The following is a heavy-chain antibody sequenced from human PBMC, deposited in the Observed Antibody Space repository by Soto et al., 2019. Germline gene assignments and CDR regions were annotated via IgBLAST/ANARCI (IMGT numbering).Heavy chain of an antibody. CDR3: AKDLWFGEFADNWFDP. V-gene: IGHV3-23*01. J-gene: IGHJ5*02. Sequence: GGSLRLSCAASGFTFSSYAMSWVRQAPGKGLEWVSAISGSGGSTYYADSVKGRFTISRDNSKNTLYLQMNSLRAEDTAVYYCAKDLWFGEFADNWFDPWGQGTLVTVSS. D-gene: IGHD3-10*01. CDR2: ISGSGGST. CDR1: GFTFSSYA.